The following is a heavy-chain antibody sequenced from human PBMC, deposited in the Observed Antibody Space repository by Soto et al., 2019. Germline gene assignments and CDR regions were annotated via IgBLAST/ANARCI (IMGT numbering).Heavy chain of an antibody. V-gene: IGHV3-49*04. Sequence: PGGSLRLSCTASGFTFGDYAMSWVRQAPGKGLEWVGFIRSKAYGGTTEYTASVKGRFTISRDDSKSIAYLQMNSLKTEDTAVYYCTRANPYYYDSSGYYPDYWGQGTLVTVSS. CDR3: TRANPYYYDSSGYYPDY. J-gene: IGHJ4*02. CDR1: GFTFGDYA. CDR2: IRSKAYGGTT. D-gene: IGHD3-22*01.